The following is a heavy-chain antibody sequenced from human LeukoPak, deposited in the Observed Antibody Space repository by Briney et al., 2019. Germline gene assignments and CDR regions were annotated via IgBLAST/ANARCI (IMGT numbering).Heavy chain of an antibody. D-gene: IGHD6-13*01. CDR3: ASLSSSWYGNYYGMDV. J-gene: IGHJ6*02. CDR1: GGSISSSNW. Sequence: SGTLSLTCAVSGGSISSSNWWSWVRQPPGKGLEWIGEIYHSGSTNYNPSLKSRVTISVDTSKNQFSLKLSSVTAADTAVYYCASLSSSWYGNYYGMDVWGQGTTVTVSS. CDR2: IYHSGST. V-gene: IGHV4-4*02.